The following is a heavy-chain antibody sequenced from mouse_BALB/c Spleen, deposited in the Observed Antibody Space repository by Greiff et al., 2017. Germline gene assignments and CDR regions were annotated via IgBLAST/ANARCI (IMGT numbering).Heavy chain of an antibody. J-gene: IGHJ2*01. CDR3: TRGTTLGY. Sequence: LQQPGSELVRPGASVKLSCKASGYTFTSYWMHWVKQRPGQGLEWIGNIYPGSGSTNYDEKFKSKATLTVDTSSSTAYMQLSSLTSEDSAVYYCTRGTTLGYWGQGTTLTVSS. D-gene: IGHD1-1*01. V-gene: IGHV1S22*01. CDR1: GYTFTSYW. CDR2: IYPGSGST.